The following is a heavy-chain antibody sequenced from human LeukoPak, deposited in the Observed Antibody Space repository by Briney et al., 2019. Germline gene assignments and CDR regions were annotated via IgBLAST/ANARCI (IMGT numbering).Heavy chain of an antibody. J-gene: IGHJ4*02. CDR1: GASIISGASY. CDR2: IYYSGST. Sequence: SQSLSLTCSVSGASIISGASYSSWIRQHPGKGLEWVRYIYYSGSTYYNPSIKSRATISVDTSKNQFSLKLSSVTAADTAVYYCAREGGHYDSSDYWGEGTLVTASS. V-gene: IGHV4-31*03. D-gene: IGHD3-22*01. CDR3: AREGGHYDSSDY.